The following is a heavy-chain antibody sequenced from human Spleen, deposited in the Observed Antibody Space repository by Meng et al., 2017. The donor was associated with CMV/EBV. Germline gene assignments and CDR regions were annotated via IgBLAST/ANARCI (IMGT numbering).Heavy chain of an antibody. V-gene: IGHV4-34*01. CDR3: ARARGGGSYWFFDL. Sequence: SETLSLTCAVYGGSFSGYYWSWIRQPPGKGLEWIGEINHSGSTNYNPSLEGRVAISIDTSKSQFSLRLTSVTAADTAVYYCARARGGGSYWFFDLWGRGTLVTVS. D-gene: IGHD2-21*01. CDR2: INHSGST. CDR1: GGSFSGYY. J-gene: IGHJ2*01.